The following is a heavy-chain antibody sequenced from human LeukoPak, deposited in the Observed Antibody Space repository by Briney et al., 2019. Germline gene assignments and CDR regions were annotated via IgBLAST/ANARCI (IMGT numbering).Heavy chain of an antibody. CDR1: GYSFTNYW. J-gene: IGHJ4*02. D-gene: IGHD2-15*01. Sequence: GESLKISCKGSGYSFTNYWIAWVRQMPGQGLEWMAIIYPGDSDARYSPSFQGQVTISVDKSISTTYLRWSSLKASDTAMYYCARESSSGSNDYWGQGTLVTVSS. CDR3: ARESSSGSNDY. V-gene: IGHV5-51*01. CDR2: IYPGDSDA.